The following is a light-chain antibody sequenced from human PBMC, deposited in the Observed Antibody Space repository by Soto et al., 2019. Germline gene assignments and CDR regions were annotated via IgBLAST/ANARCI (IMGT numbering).Light chain of an antibody. CDR2: GAS. V-gene: IGKV3-15*01. CDR1: KSVSSD. J-gene: IGKJ2*01. Sequence: EIVMTQSPATLSVSPGERATLSCRASKSVSSDLAWYQQKPGQAPRLLIYGASTRATGIPARFSGSGSGTELTLTISSLQSEDFAVYYCQQYNTWPPYTFGQGTKLEIK. CDR3: QQYNTWPPYT.